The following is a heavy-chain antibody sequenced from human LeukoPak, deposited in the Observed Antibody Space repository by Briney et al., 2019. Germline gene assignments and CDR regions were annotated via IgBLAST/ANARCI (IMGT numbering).Heavy chain of an antibody. CDR1: GYTFTGYY. CDR3: ARGPGVSPLDY. D-gene: IGHD5/OR15-5a*01. V-gene: IGHV1-2*02. J-gene: IGHJ4*02. CDR2: INPNTVGT. Sequence: ASVKVSFKASGYTFTGYYIHWVRQAPGQGLEWMGWINPNTVGTNYAQKFQGRVTMTRDTSVNTAYMELSRLTSDDTAVYYCARGPGVSPLDYWGQGTLVTVPS.